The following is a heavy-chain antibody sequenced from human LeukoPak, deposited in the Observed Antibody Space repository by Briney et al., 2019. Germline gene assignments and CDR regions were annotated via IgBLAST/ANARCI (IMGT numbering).Heavy chain of an antibody. CDR2: IYYSGST. CDR3: ARLGSGSYYPFDY. CDR1: GGSFSGYY. D-gene: IGHD1-26*01. V-gene: IGHV4-59*08. J-gene: IGHJ4*02. Sequence: SETLSLTCAVYGGSFSGYYWSWIRQPPGKGLEWIGYIYYSGSTNYNPSLKSRVTISVDTSKNQFSLKLSSVTAADTAVYYCARLGSGSYYPFDYWGQGTLVTVSS.